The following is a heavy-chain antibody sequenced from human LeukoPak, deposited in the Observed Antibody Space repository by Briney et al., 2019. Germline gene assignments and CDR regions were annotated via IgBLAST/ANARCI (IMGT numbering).Heavy chain of an antibody. D-gene: IGHD2-2*02. CDR3: ATDLESSISPFLPPFGP. V-gene: IGHV1-24*01. J-gene: IGHJ5*02. Sequence: GASVKVSCKVSGYTLTELSMHWVRQAPGKGLEWMGGFDPEDGETIYAQKFQGRVTMTEDTSTDTAYMELSSLRSEDTAVYYCATDLESSISPFLPPFGPWGQGTLVTVSS. CDR2: FDPEDGET. CDR1: GYTLTELS.